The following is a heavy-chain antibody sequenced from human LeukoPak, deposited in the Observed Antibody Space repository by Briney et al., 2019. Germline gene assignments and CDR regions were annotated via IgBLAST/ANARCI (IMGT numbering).Heavy chain of an antibody. CDR1: GFSLRTSGMC. Sequence: SGPALVKPTQTLTLTCTFSGFSLRTSGMCVSWIRQPPGKALERLARIDWDDDKYYSTSLKTRLTISKDTSKNQVVLTMTNMDPVDTATYYCARIGRQQLTSVAGPTDYYYYGMDVWGQGTTVTVSS. V-gene: IGHV2-70*11. D-gene: IGHD6-13*01. CDR3: ARIGRQQLTSVAGPTDYYYYGMDV. J-gene: IGHJ6*02. CDR2: IDWDDDK.